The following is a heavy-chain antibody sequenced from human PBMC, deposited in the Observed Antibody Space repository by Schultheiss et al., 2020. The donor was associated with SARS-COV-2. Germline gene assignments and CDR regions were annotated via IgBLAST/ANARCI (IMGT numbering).Heavy chain of an antibody. V-gene: IGHV3-30-3*01. CDR2: ISYDGSNK. Sequence: GESLKISCAASGFTFSSYAMHWVRQAPGKGLEWVAVISYDGSNKYYADSVKGRFTISRDNSKNTLYLQMNSLRAEDTAVYYCARSEVAGNWFDPWGQGTLVTVSS. CDR1: GFTFSSYA. D-gene: IGHD6-19*01. CDR3: ARSEVAGNWFDP. J-gene: IGHJ5*02.